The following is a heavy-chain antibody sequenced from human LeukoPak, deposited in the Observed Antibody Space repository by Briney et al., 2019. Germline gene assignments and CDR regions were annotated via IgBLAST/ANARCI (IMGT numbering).Heavy chain of an antibody. CDR2: IYYSGST. V-gene: IGHV4-59*01. D-gene: IGHD5-24*01. CDR1: GGPISSYY. CDR3: ARTTEAHGWRTRYYDYYLDV. J-gene: IGHJ6*03. Sequence: SETLSHTCTVCGGPISSYYWSWIRQPPGKGLEWIGYIYYSGSTNYNPSLKSRVTISVDTSKNQFSLKLSSVTAADTAVYYSARTTEAHGWRTRYYDYYLDVWGKGTTVTVSS.